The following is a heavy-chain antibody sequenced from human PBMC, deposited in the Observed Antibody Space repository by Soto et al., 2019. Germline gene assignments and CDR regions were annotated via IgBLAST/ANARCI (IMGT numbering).Heavy chain of an antibody. CDR3: LRYCSSTSCPGDDY. Sequence: ASVKVSCKASGYTFTGYYMHWVRQARGQGLEWMGWINPNSGGTNYAQKFQGRVTMTRDTSISTAYMELSRLRSDDTAVDYCLRYCSSTSCPGDDYCRQGTLVTVSS. V-gene: IGHV1-2*02. J-gene: IGHJ4*02. D-gene: IGHD2-2*01. CDR1: GYTFTGYY. CDR2: INPNSGGT.